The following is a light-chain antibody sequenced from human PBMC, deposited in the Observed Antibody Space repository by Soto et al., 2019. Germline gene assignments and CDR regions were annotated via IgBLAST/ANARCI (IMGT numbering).Light chain of an antibody. Sequence: EIVMTQSPATLSVSPGERVTLSCRASQSVSANLSCYQQQPGQAPRLLVYGASTRATGIPARFSGGGSGTEFTLTISSLQSEDFAVYYCQQYDNWPPGTFGQGTKVEIK. CDR3: QQYDNWPPGT. CDR2: GAS. J-gene: IGKJ1*01. V-gene: IGKV3-15*01. CDR1: QSVSAN.